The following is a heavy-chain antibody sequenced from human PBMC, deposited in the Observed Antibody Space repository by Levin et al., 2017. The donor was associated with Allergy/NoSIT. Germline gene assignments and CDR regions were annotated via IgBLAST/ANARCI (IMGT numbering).Heavy chain of an antibody. CDR1: GFTFSNYW. CDR3: ARACGGDCSLVFDY. J-gene: IGHJ4*02. CDR2: INSDGSTT. Sequence: PGGSLRLSCAVSGFTFSNYWMHWVRQAPGKGLVWVSRINSDGSTTSYADSVKGRFTISRDNAKNTVYLQMNSLRAEDTAVYYCARACGGDCSLVFDYWGQGTLVTVSS. D-gene: IGHD2-21*02. V-gene: IGHV3-74*01.